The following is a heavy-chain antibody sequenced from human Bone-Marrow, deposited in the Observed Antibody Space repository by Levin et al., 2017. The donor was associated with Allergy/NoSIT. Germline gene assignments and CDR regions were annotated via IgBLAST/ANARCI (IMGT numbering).Heavy chain of an antibody. D-gene: IGHD6-19*01. CDR2: MSFDGVSK. Sequence: HPGGSLRLSCALSGLTFSTSIMHWVRQAPGKGLEWVAGMSFDGVSKYYADSVKGRFTISRDNSKNTVYLEMNSLRDDDTAVYFCAREGYTSGYAGAFDYWGQGTLVTVSS. V-gene: IGHV3-30-3*01. CDR3: AREGYTSGYAGAFDY. J-gene: IGHJ4*02. CDR1: GLTFSTSI.